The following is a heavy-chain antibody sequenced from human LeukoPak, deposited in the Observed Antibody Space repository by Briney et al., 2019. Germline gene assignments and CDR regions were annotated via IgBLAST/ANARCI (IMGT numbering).Heavy chain of an antibody. J-gene: IGHJ3*02. CDR1: GFTFSNYG. Sequence: PGGSLRLSCAASGFTFSNYGMAWVRQAPGKGLEWVSAITGSGDGSYYADSVKGRFAISRDNAKNTLSLQMSSLRAEDTAVYHCAKIRAPRSAFDIWGQGTMVSVS. V-gene: IGHV3-23*01. CDR3: AKIRAPRSAFDI. CDR2: ITGSGDGS.